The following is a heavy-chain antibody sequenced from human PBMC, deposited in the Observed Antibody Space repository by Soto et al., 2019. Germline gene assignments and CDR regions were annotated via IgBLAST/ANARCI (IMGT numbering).Heavy chain of an antibody. D-gene: IGHD2-2*01. CDR2: IYYSGST. CDR3: AREGYCSSTSCYDWFDP. J-gene: IGHJ5*02. Sequence: SETLSLTCTVSGGSISSGGYYWSWIRQHPGKGLEWIGYIYYSGSTYYNPSLKSRVTISVDTPKNQFSLKLSSVTAADTAVYYCAREGYCSSTSCYDWFDPWGQGTLVTVSS. CDR1: GGSISSGGYY. V-gene: IGHV4-31*03.